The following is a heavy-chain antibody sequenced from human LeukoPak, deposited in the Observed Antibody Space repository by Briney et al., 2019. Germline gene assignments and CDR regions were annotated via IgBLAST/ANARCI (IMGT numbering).Heavy chain of an antibody. J-gene: IGHJ4*02. CDR1: GYTFTVYA. CDR3: ARGSMMDFPFDF. CDR2: INAGNGNT. V-gene: IGHV1-3*01. D-gene: IGHD3-22*01. Sequence: ASVKVSCKASGYTFTVYAIHWVRQAPGQRLEWMGWINAGNGNTKYSQKFQGRVTITRDTSASTAYMDLSSLRSEDTAVYFCARGSMMDFPFDFWGLGTLVTVSS.